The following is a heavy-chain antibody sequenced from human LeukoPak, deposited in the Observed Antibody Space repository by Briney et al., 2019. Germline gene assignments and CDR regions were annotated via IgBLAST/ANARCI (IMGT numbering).Heavy chain of an antibody. Sequence: PGGSLRLSCTASGFTFRSYWMHWVRQIPGKGLMWVSRISDDGSSASYADSVKGRFTISRDNSKNTLYLQMDSLRDEDTAVYYCVRDDRQRGGWHFDYWGQGTLVTVSS. CDR1: GFTFRSYW. CDR3: VRDDRQRGGWHFDY. CDR2: ISDDGSSA. D-gene: IGHD6-19*01. J-gene: IGHJ4*02. V-gene: IGHV3-74*01.